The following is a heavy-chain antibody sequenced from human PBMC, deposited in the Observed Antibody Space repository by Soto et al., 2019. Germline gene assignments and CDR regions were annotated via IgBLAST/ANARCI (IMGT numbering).Heavy chain of an antibody. CDR1: GDSITSGSY. CDR2: IYHTGSA. V-gene: IGHV4-59*01. J-gene: IGHJ4*02. D-gene: IGHD2-21*02. Sequence: PSETLSLTCTVSGDSITSGSYWGWIRQPPGMGLQWIGYIYHTGSAVYNPSLESRVRLSVDTSKNQFSLKLTSVTAADTAVYYCARDGAAMTALDIDYRGQGTLVTVSS. CDR3: ARDGAAMTALDIDY.